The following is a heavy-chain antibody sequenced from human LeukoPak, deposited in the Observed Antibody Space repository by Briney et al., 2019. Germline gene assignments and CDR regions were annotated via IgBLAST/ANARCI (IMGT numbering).Heavy chain of an antibody. CDR1: GFTFSSSP. CDR2: ISSSGADT. D-gene: IGHD6-13*01. J-gene: IGHJ4*02. Sequence: GGSLRLSCSASGFTFSSSPMHWVRQAPGKALEYVSAISSSGADTYYADSVKGRFTISRDNSKNTLYLQMNSLRAEDTAVYYCARASLVLDWGQGTLVTVSS. CDR3: ARASLVLD. V-gene: IGHV3-64*04.